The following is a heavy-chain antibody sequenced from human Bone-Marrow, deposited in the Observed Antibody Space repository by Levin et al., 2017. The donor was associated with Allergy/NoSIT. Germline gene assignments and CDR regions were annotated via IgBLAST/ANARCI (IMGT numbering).Heavy chain of an antibody. V-gene: IGHV7-4-1*02. CDR2: INTNTGNP. D-gene: IGHD6-25*01. CDR1: GYIFSSYA. Sequence: ASVKVSCKTSGYIFSSYAINWVRQAPGQGFEWMGWINTNTGNPTYAQGFTGRFVFSLDTSVSTAYLQISSLEAEDTAIYYCTRDQAAAAVYNWLDPWGQGTLVTVSS. J-gene: IGHJ5*02. CDR3: TRDQAAAAVYNWLDP.